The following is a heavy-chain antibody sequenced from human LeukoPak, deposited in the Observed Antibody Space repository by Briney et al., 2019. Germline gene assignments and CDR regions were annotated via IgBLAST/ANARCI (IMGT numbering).Heavy chain of an antibody. CDR1: GFTFSSYG. D-gene: IGHD5-18*01. CDR3: AKARGYSYGYPGDFDY. V-gene: IGHV3-30*02. CDR2: IRYDGSNK. J-gene: IGHJ4*02. Sequence: GGSLRLSCAASGFTFSSYGMHWVRQAPGKGLEWVAFIRYDGSNKYYADSVKGRFTISRDNSKNTLYLQMNSLRAEDTAVYYCAKARGYSYGYPGDFDYWGQGTLVTVSS.